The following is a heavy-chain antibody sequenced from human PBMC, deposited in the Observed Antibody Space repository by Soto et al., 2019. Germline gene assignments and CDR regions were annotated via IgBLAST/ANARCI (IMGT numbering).Heavy chain of an antibody. Sequence: SLRLSCAASGFTFDDYAMHWVRQAPGKGLEWVSGISWNSGSIGYADSVKGRFTISRDNAKNSLYLQMNSLRAEDTALYYCAKESDFWSGPYYFDYWGQGTLVTVSS. CDR2: ISWNSGSI. J-gene: IGHJ4*02. CDR1: GFTFDDYA. CDR3: AKESDFWSGPYYFDY. V-gene: IGHV3-9*01. D-gene: IGHD3-3*01.